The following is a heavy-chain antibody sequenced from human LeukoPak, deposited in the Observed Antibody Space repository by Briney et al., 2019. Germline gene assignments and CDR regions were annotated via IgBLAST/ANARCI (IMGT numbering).Heavy chain of an antibody. Sequence: ASVKVSCKVSGYTLTELSMHWVRQAPGKGLEWMGGFDPEDGETIYAQKFQGRVTMTEDTSTDTAYMELSSLRSEDTAVYYCARGRSSLLPGFLSRYGVYYYYGMDVWGQGTTVTVSS. V-gene: IGHV1-24*01. CDR2: FDPEDGET. CDR1: GYTLTELS. J-gene: IGHJ6*02. CDR3: ARGRSSLLPGFLSRYGVYYYYGMDV. D-gene: IGHD1-14*01.